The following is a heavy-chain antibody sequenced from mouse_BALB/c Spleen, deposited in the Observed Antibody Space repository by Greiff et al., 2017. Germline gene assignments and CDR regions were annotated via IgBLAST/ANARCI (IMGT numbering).Heavy chain of an antibody. Sequence: QVQLQQSGPGLVQPSQSLSITCTASGFSFTSYGVHWVRQSPGKGLEWLGVIWSGGSTAYTAAFISRLCISDDNSKSQVFFKMISQQANDTAIYYCARNYGDSDDAMDYWGQGTSVTVSS. CDR3: ARNYGDSDDAMDY. CDR2: IWSGGST. CDR1: GFSFTSYG. V-gene: IGHV2-2*02. J-gene: IGHJ4*01. D-gene: IGHD2-13*01.